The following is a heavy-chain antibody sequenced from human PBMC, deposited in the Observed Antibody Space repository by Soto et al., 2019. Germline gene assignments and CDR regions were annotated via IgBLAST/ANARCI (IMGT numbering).Heavy chain of an antibody. CDR3: ARGAITFGGVIVMLDAFDI. D-gene: IGHD3-16*02. CDR1: GGSFSGYY. V-gene: IGHV4-34*01. CDR2: INHSGST. J-gene: IGHJ3*02. Sequence: QVQLQQWGAGLLKPSETLSLTCAVYGGSFSGYYWSWIRQPPGKGLEWIGEINHSGSTNYNPSLKSRVTISVDTSKNQFSLKLSSVTAADTAVYYCARGAITFGGVIVMLDAFDIWGQGTMVTVSS.